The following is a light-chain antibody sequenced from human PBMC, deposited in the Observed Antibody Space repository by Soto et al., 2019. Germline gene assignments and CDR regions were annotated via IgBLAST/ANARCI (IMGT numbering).Light chain of an antibody. CDR3: SSYAGSYTLV. CDR1: SSDVGGYKY. CDR2: EVN. Sequence: QSALTQPPSASGSPGQSVTISCTGTSSDVGGYKYVSWYQQHPGKAPKLIISEVNKRPSGVPDRFSGSKSGNTASLTVSGLLSDDEADYYCSSYAGSYTLVFGGGTKVTVL. V-gene: IGLV2-8*01. J-gene: IGLJ3*02.